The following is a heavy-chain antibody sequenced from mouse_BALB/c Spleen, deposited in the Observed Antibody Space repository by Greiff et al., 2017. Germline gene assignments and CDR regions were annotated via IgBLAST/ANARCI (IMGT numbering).Heavy chain of an antibody. CDR3: ARWGYWYFDV. CDR2: IFPGSGNT. CDR1: GYSFTSYY. J-gene: IGHJ1*01. Sequence: QVQLQQSGPELVKPGASVKISCKASGYSFTSYYIHWVKQRPGQGLEWIGWIFPGSGNTKYNEKFKGKATLTADTSSSTAYMQLSSLTSEDSAVYFCARWGYWYFDVWGAGTTVTVSS. V-gene: IGHV1-66*01.